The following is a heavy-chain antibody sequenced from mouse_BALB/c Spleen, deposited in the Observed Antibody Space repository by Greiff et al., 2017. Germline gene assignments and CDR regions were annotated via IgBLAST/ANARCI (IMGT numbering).Heavy chain of an antibody. Sequence: QVHVKQSGAELVRPGASVTLSCKASGYTFTDYEMHWVKQTPVHGLEWIGAIDPETGGTAYNQKFKGKATLTADKSSSTAYMELRSLTSEDSAVYYCTRDYWGQGTTLTVSS. CDR3: TRDY. V-gene: IGHV1-15*01. CDR1: GYTFTDYE. CDR2: IDPETGGT. J-gene: IGHJ2*01.